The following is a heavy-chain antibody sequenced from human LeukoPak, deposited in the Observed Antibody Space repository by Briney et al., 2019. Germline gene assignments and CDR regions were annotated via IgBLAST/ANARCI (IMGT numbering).Heavy chain of an antibody. Sequence: GGSLRLSCAASGFTFSSYGMHWVRQAPGKGLEWVAVISYDGSDKNYADSVKGRFTISRDNYKNTLYLQMNSLRAEDTAVYYCAYDSSGYYYTPGDYWGQGTLVTVSS. J-gene: IGHJ4*02. CDR2: ISYDGSDK. CDR1: GFTFSSYG. CDR3: AYDSSGYYYTPGDY. V-gene: IGHV3-30*18. D-gene: IGHD3-22*01.